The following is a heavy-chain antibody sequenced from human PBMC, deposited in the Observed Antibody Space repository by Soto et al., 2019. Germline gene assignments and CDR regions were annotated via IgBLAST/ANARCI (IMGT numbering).Heavy chain of an antibody. CDR1: GYTFSIYG. D-gene: IGHD1-26*01. CDR2: ISAYNGNT. V-gene: IGHV1-18*01. CDR3: ARDLSGGTDPWFFDL. J-gene: IGHJ2*01. Sequence: QVQLVQSGAEVKKPGASVKVSCKASGYTFSIYGISWVRQAPGQGLEWMGWISAYNGNTKYAQKLQXXXTXXTDTSTSRAYMELRSLRSDDTAVYYCARDLSGGTDPWFFDLWGRGTLVTVSS.